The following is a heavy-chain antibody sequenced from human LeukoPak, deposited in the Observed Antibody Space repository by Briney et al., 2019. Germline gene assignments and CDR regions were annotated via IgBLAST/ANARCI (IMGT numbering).Heavy chain of an antibody. CDR3: ARGRRIAARPLDY. J-gene: IGHJ4*02. V-gene: IGHV4-59*01. Sequence: SETLSLTCTVSGGSISSYYWSWIRQPPGKGLEWIGYIYYSGSTNYNPSLKSRVTISVDTSKNQFSLKLSSVTAADTAVYYCARGRRIAARPLDYWGQGTLVTVSS. CDR2: IYYSGST. D-gene: IGHD6-6*01. CDR1: GGSISSYY.